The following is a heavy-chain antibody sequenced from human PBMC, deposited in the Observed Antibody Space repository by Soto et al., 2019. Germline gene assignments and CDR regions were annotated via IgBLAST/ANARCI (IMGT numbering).Heavy chain of an antibody. V-gene: IGHV3-23*01. CDR1: GFTFSSYA. J-gene: IGHJ6*02. CDR2: ISGSGGST. D-gene: IGHD4-17*01. Sequence: GGSLRLSCAASGFTFSSYAMSWVRQAPGKGLEWVSAISGSGGSTYYADSVKGRFTISRDNSKNTLYLQMNSLRAEDTAVYYCAKAPSTTVTTTNYYYYGMDVWGQGTTVTVSS. CDR3: AKAPSTTVTTTNYYYYGMDV.